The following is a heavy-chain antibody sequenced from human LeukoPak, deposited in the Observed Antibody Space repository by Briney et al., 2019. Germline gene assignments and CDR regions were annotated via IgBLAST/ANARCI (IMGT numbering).Heavy chain of an antibody. CDR1: GGSFSGHY. CDR2: INDNGNT. CDR3: AREILGATTPDY. Sequence: SETLSLTCAVYGGSFSGHYWSWIRQPPGKGLDWIGEINDNGNTNYNPSLKSRVTMSVDRSKSQFSLKLSSVTAADTAMYYCAREILGATTPDYWGQGTLVAVSS. J-gene: IGHJ4*02. D-gene: IGHD1-26*01. V-gene: IGHV4-34*01.